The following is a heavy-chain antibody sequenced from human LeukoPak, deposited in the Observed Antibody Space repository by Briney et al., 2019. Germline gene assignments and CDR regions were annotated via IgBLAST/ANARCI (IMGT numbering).Heavy chain of an antibody. CDR3: AKDRVAAADSYYYYGMDV. CDR2: ISYDGSNK. D-gene: IGHD6-13*01. Sequence: GGSLRLSCAASGFTFSSYGMHWVRQAPGKGLEWVAVISYDGSNKYYADSVKGRFTISRDNSKNTLYLQMNSLRAEDTAVYYCAKDRVAAADSYYYYGMDVWGQGTTVTVSS. V-gene: IGHV3-30*18. J-gene: IGHJ6*02. CDR1: GFTFSSYG.